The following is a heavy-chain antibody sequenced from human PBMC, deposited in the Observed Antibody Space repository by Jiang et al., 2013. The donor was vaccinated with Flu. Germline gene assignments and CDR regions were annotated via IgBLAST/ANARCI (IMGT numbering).Heavy chain of an antibody. D-gene: IGHD3-10*01. J-gene: IGHJ4*02. V-gene: IGHV3-23*04. Sequence: VQLVESGGGLVKPGGSLRLSCAASGFTFSSYAMTWVRQAPGKGLEWVSAISGGGGDTNYADSVKGRFTISRDNFKNTLYLQMNSLRAEDTAIYYCAKDWGYGSGSYFPHYWGQGTLVTVSS. CDR1: GFTFSSYA. CDR2: ISGGGGDT. CDR3: AKDWGYGSGSYFPHY.